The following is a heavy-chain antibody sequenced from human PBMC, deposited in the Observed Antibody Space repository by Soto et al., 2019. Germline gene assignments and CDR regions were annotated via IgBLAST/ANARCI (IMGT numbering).Heavy chain of an antibody. CDR1: GYTFTSYG. CDR3: ARGALWLTSYDFWRGYLAPGH. CDR2: ISAYNGNT. V-gene: IGHV1-18*01. D-gene: IGHD3-3*01. Sequence: QVQLVQSGAEVKKPGASVKVSCTASGYTFTSYGFSWVRQAPGHGLAWMGWISAYNGNTNYAQKLQGTVNMTKDTSTSPSYMELRSLGSDDTAVYQCARGALWLTSYDFWRGYLAPGHWGQGTVVTVSS. J-gene: IGHJ4*02.